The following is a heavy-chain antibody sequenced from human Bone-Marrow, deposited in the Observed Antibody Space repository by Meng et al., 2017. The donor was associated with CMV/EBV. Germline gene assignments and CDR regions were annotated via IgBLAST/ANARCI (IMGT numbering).Heavy chain of an antibody. CDR3: ARVSYDFWSCYLFDY. CDR1: GGSISSSRYY. V-gene: IGHV4-61*01. D-gene: IGHD3-3*01. Sequence: SETLSLTCTVAGGSISSSRYYWSWIRQPPGKGLEWIGYIYYSGSTNYNPSLKSRVTISVDTSKNQFSLKLSSVTAADTAVYYCARVSYDFWSCYLFDYWGQGTLVTVSS. J-gene: IGHJ4*02. CDR2: IYYSGST.